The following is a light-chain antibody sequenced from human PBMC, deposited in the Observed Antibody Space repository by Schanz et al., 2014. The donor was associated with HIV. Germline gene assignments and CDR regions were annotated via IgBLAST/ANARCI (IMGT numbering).Light chain of an antibody. J-gene: IGKJ4*01. CDR3: QKYNSVPLP. V-gene: IGKV1-9*01. CDR2: SAS. Sequence: DIQLTQSPSFLSASVGDRVTITCRASQGISSHLAWYQQKSGQAPRLLIYSASSLQTGVPSRFSGSGSGTEFTLTITSLQPEDFATYYCQKYNSVPLPFGGGTKVEIK. CDR1: QGISSH.